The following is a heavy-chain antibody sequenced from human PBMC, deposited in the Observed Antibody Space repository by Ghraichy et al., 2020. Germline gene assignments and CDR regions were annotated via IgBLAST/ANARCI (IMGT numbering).Heavy chain of an antibody. V-gene: IGHV3-23*01. J-gene: IGHJ4*02. CDR2: ISGSGGST. CDR1: GFTFSSYA. D-gene: IGHD3-22*01. CDR3: ANNRDSSGYVWGGFDY. Sequence: GESLNISCAASGFTFSSYAMSWVRQAPGKGLEWVSAISGSGGSTYYADSVKGRFTISRDNSKNTLYLQMNSLRAEDTAVYYCANNRDSSGYVWGGFDYWGQGTLVTVSS.